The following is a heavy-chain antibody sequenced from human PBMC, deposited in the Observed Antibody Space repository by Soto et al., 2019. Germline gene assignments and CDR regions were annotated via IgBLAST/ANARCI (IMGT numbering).Heavy chain of an antibody. V-gene: IGHV1-69*13. CDR3: AQVRVAAAGTINYYYGTDV. J-gene: IGHJ6*02. CDR1: GGTFSSYA. D-gene: IGHD6-13*01. CDR2: IIPIFGTA. Sequence: ASVKVSCKASGGTFSSYAISWVRQAPVQGLEWMGGIIPIFGTANYAQKFQGRVTITAEESTSTAYMELSSLRSEDTAVYYCAQVRVAAAGTINYYYGTDVWG.